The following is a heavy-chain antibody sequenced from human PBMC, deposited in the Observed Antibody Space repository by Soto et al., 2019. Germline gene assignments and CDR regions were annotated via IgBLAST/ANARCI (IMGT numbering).Heavy chain of an antibody. CDR1: GFTFDDYA. Sequence: PGGSLRLSCAASGFTFDDYAMHWVRQAPGKGLEWVSGISWNRGSIGYADSVKGRFTISRDNAKNSLYLQMNSLRAEDTALYYCAKVEGDYYGSGSYLYFAYYFDYWGQGTLVTVSS. V-gene: IGHV3-9*01. J-gene: IGHJ4*02. CDR2: ISWNRGSI. CDR3: AKVEGDYYGSGSYLYFAYYFDY. D-gene: IGHD3-10*01.